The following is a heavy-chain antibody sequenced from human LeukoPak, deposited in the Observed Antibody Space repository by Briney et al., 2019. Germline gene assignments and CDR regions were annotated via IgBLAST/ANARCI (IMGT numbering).Heavy chain of an antibody. CDR2: ISGSGGST. CDR3: AKAPPRDSSGYYLYYFDY. D-gene: IGHD3-22*01. CDR1: GFTFSSYA. J-gene: IGHJ4*02. Sequence: GGSLRLSCAASGFTFSSYAMSWVRQAPGKGLEWVSAISGSGGSTYYADSVKGRFTISRDNSKNTLYLQMNSLRAEDTAVYYCAKAPPRDSSGYYLYYFDYWGQGTLVTVSS. V-gene: IGHV3-23*01.